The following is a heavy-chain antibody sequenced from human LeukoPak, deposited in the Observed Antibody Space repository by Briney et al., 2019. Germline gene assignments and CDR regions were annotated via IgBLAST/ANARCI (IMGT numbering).Heavy chain of an antibody. CDR2: INPSGGST. V-gene: IGHV1-46*01. CDR1: GYTFTSYY. Sequence: ASVKVSCKASGYTFTSYYMHRVRQAPGQGLEWMGIINPSGGSTSCAQKFQGRVTMTRDTSTSTVYMELSSLRSEDTAVYYCARDFSGSYEGYWGQGTLVTVSS. D-gene: IGHD1-26*01. J-gene: IGHJ4*02. CDR3: ARDFSGSYEGY.